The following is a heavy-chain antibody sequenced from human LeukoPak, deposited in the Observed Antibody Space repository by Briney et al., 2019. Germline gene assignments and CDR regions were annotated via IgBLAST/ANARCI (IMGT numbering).Heavy chain of an antibody. CDR3: ARDCSSGNCRGALDY. CDR2: ISGDGGTT. V-gene: IGHV3-64*01. D-gene: IGHD3-22*01. CDR1: GFSLRKHP. J-gene: IGHJ4*02. Sequence: PGGSLRLSCAASGFSLRKHPMHWVRQAPGKGLEFVSAISGDGGTTFYASSVKGRFTIPRDNSKNMVVLQMGSLRTDDMGVYFCARDCSSGNCRGALDYWGQGALVTVSS.